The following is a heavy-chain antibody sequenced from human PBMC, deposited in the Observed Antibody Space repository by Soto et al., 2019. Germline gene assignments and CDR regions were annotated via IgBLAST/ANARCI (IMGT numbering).Heavy chain of an antibody. D-gene: IGHD2-2*01. CDR2: ISGSGGTT. J-gene: IGHJ3*02. Sequence: LRLSCAASGITFSNYAMSWVRQAPGKGLEWVSVISGSGGTTYYADSVKGRFTISRDNSKNTLYLQMNSLRAEDTALYYCAKRDTTSPRGAFDIWGQGTMVTVSS. CDR1: GITFSNYA. V-gene: IGHV3-23*01. CDR3: AKRDTTSPRGAFDI.